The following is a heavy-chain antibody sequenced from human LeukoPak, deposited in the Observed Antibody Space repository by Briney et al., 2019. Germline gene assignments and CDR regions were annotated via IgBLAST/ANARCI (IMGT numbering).Heavy chain of an antibody. J-gene: IGHJ3*02. CDR1: GGTFSSYA. CDR2: IIPIFGTA. V-gene: IGHV1-69*13. D-gene: IGHD6-13*01. CDR3: ARDQQEFRQTLDAFDI. Sequence: ASVKVSCKASGGTFSSYANSWVRQAPGQGLEWMGGIIPIFGTADYAQKFQGRVTITADESTSTAYMELSSLRSEDTAVYYCARDQQEFRQTLDAFDIWGQGTMVTVSS.